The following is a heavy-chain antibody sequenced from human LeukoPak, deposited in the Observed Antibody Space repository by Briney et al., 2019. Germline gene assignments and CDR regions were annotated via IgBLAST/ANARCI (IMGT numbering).Heavy chain of an antibody. J-gene: IGHJ6*03. V-gene: IGHV3-30*02. CDR2: IRYDGSNK. CDR3: AKSSFYXSSTSCYGPDYYYYXMDX. D-gene: IGHD2-2*01. CDR1: GFTFSSYG. Sequence: GGSLRLSCAASGFTFSSYGMHWVRQAPGKGLEWVAFIRYDGSNKYYADSVKGRFTISRDNSKNTPYLQMNSLRAEDTAVYYCAKSSFYXSSTSCYGPDYYYYXMDXXGKGXXVT.